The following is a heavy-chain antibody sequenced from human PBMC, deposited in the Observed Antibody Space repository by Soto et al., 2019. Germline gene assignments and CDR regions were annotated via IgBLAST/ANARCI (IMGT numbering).Heavy chain of an antibody. V-gene: IGHV1-18*01. Sequence: QVQLVQSGAEVKKPGASVKVSCKASGHTFTSNGISWVRQAPGQGLEWMGWISAYNGNTNYAQKIQGRVTMTPDTSTSTAYMELRSLRSDDTAVYYCARDNGYSYGTGRVDYWGQGTLVTVSS. CDR1: GHTFTSNG. CDR2: ISAYNGNT. CDR3: ARDNGYSYGTGRVDY. D-gene: IGHD5-18*01. J-gene: IGHJ4*02.